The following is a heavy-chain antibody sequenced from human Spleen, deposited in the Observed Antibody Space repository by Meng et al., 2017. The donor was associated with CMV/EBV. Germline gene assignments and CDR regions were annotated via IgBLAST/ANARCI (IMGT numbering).Heavy chain of an antibody. CDR2: IIPILGIA. Sequence: SVKVSCKASGGTFSSYAISWVRQAPGQGLEWMGGIIPILGIANYAQKFQGRVTITADKSTSTAYMELSSLRSEDTAVYYCARAAGSGEYYYYYGMDVWGQGTTVTVSS. D-gene: IGHD3-10*01. V-gene: IGHV1-69*10. CDR1: GGTFSSYA. CDR3: ARAAGSGEYYYYYGMDV. J-gene: IGHJ6*02.